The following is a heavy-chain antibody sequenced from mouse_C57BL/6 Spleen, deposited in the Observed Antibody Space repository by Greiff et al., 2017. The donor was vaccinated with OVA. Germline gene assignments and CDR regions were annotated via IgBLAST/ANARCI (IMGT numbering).Heavy chain of an antibody. CDR3: ARDALTGRFAY. J-gene: IGHJ3*01. D-gene: IGHD4-1*01. CDR1: GFTFSDFY. Sequence: EVQVVESGGGLVQSGRSLRLSCATSGFTFSDFYMEWVRQAPGKGLEWIAASRNKANDYTPEYSASVKGRFIVSRDTSQSSLYLQMNALRAEDTAIYYCARDALTGRFAYWGQGTLVTVSA. V-gene: IGHV7-1*01. CDR2: SRNKANDYTP.